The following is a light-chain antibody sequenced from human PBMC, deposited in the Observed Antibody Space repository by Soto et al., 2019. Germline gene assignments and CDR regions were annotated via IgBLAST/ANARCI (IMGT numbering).Light chain of an antibody. CDR3: RSYTSSSTVV. V-gene: IGLV2-14*01. CDR2: DVS. CDR1: SVDVGGYNY. Sequence: QSALTQRASVSGSPGQSITISCTGTSVDVGGYNYVSWYQQHPGKAPKLMIYDVSNRPSGVSNRFSGSKSGNTASLPISGLQAEDEADYYCRSYTSSSTVVFGEGTQLTVL. J-gene: IGLJ2*01.